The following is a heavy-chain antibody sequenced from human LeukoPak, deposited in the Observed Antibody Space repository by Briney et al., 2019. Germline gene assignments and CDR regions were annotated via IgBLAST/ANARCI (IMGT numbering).Heavy chain of an antibody. J-gene: IGHJ4*02. D-gene: IGHD3-22*01. Sequence: GGSLRLSCAASGFTFSSYAMSWVRQAPGKELEWVSAISGSGGSTYYADSVKGRFTISRDNSKNTLYLQMNSLRAEDTAVYYCAKDPTAYYYDSSGYLDYWGQGTLVTVSS. V-gene: IGHV3-23*01. CDR2: ISGSGGST. CDR1: GFTFSSYA. CDR3: AKDPTAYYYDSSGYLDY.